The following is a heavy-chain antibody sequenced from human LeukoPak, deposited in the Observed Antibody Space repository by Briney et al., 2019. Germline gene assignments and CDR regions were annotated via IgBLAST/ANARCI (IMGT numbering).Heavy chain of an antibody. CDR1: GFTFSNAW. Sequence: GGSLRLSCAASGFTFSNAWMSWVRQAPGKGLEWVGRIKSKTDGGTTDYAAPVKGRFTISRDDSKNTLYLQVNSLKTEDTAVYYCTTEIQASRYYDFWSGLYYYMDVWGKGTTVTVSS. CDR3: TTEIQASRYYDFWSGLYYYMDV. CDR2: IKSKTDGGTT. V-gene: IGHV3-15*01. D-gene: IGHD3-3*01. J-gene: IGHJ6*03.